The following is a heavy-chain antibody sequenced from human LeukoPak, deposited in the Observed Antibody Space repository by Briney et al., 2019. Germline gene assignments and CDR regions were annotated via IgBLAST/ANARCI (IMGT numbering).Heavy chain of an antibody. V-gene: IGHV3-20*04. CDR1: GFTFDDYG. CDR3: ARVLVESVTTIGAFDI. Sequence: GGSLRLSCAASGFTFDDYGMSWVRQAPGKGLEWVSGINWNGGSTGYADSVKGRFTISRDNAKNSLYLQMNSLRAEDTALYYCARVLVESVTTIGAFDIWGQGTMVTVSS. J-gene: IGHJ3*02. D-gene: IGHD4-11*01. CDR2: INWNGGST.